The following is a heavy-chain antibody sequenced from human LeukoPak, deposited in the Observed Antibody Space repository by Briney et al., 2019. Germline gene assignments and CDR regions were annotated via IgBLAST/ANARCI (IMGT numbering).Heavy chain of an antibody. CDR1: GASISSGYYY. D-gene: IGHD2-21*02. CDR2: FYSSQST. J-gene: IGHJ4*02. Sequence: SETLSLTCNVSGASISSGYYYWGWIRQPAGKGLEWIGRFYSSQSTDYSPSLRSRVTISVDTSKNQFSLKVRSVTTEDTAVYYCATNSGWGDLGYWGQGILVTVSS. V-gene: IGHV4-61*02. CDR3: ATNSGWGDLGY.